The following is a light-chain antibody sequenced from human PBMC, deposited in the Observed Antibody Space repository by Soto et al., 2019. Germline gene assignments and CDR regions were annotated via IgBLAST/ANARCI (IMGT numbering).Light chain of an antibody. CDR2: EVN. Sequence: QSVLTQPASVSGSPGQSMTISCAGTSSDVGRYDLVSWYQQHPGKAPKVIVYEVNKRPSGVSNRFSGSKSANTASLTISGLQTEDEADYYCCSYAGGSTIFGGGTQLTVL. V-gene: IGLV2-23*02. CDR3: CSYAGGSTI. J-gene: IGLJ2*01. CDR1: SSDVGRYDL.